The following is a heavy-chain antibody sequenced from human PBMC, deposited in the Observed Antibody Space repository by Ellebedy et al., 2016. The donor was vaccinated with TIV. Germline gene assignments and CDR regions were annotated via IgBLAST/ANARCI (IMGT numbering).Heavy chain of an antibody. Sequence: GESLKISCAASGFTFTRYWMHWVRQPPEKGLVWVSRISSDGSTTTYADSVRGRFTISRDDAKNTVYLQMNSLRVEDTAMYYCVARSGNLEYYWGQGTLVTVSS. D-gene: IGHD3-3*01. J-gene: IGHJ4*02. CDR3: VARSGNLEYY. CDR2: ISSDGSTT. V-gene: IGHV3-74*01. CDR1: GFTFTRYW.